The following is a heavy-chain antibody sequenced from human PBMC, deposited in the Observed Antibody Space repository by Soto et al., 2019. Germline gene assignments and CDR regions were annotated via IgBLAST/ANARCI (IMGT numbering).Heavy chain of an antibody. Sequence: PGGSLRLSCAASGFAFDDYVMHWVRQPPGRGLEWVSGITWNGGTIRYVDSVKGRLTISRDNAESSLYLQMNSLRPEDTAVYYCAKGGSAALIAPSGRDNWFDPWGQGTQVTVSS. CDR1: GFAFDDYV. CDR2: ITWNGGTI. J-gene: IGHJ5*02. V-gene: IGHV3-9*01. CDR3: AKGGSAALIAPSGRDNWFDP. D-gene: IGHD6-13*01.